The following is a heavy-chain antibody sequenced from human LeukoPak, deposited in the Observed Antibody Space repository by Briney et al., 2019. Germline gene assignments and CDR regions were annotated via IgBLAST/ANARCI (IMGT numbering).Heavy chain of an antibody. J-gene: IGHJ4*02. Sequence: PGGSLRLSCAASGFTFSSNSMNWVRQAPGKGLEWLSYISSSSSTIYYADSVKGRFTISRDNAKNSLYLQMNSLRAEDTAVYYCATGGGWLQPFDYWGQGTLVTVSS. CDR3: ATGGGWLQPFDY. CDR1: GFTFSSNS. D-gene: IGHD5-24*01. CDR2: ISSSSSTI. V-gene: IGHV3-48*04.